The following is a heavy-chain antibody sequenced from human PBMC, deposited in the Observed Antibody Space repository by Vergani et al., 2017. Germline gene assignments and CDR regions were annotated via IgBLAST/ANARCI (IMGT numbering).Heavy chain of an antibody. CDR3: TTGLVYGPRGDY. J-gene: IGHJ4*02. Sequence: EVQLLESGGNLVQPGGSLRLSCAASGFTFNIYAMSWVRQAPGKGLEWVGRIKSKTDGGTTDYAAPVKGRFTISRDDSKNTLYLQMNSLKTEDTAVYYCTTGLVYGPRGDYWGQGTLVTVSS. CDR2: IKSKTDGGTT. D-gene: IGHD2-8*01. CDR1: GFTFNIYA. V-gene: IGHV3-15*01.